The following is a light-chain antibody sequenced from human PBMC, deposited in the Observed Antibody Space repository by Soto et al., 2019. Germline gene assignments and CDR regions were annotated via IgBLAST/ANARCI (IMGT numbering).Light chain of an antibody. Sequence: TVLTPSPGTLSLSPVERASLSFRARHRMSSSYIAWYQQKPGKAPRLLIYDASNRATGIPARFSGSGSGTDFTLIISSLEPEDFAVYYCQQYGSSPRTFGQGTKVDIK. CDR2: DAS. V-gene: IGKV3-20*01. CDR3: QQYGSSPRT. CDR1: HRMSSSY. J-gene: IGKJ1*01.